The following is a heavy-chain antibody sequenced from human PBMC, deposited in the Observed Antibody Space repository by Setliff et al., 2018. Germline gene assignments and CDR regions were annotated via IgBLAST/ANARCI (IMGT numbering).Heavy chain of an antibody. V-gene: IGHV1-2*06. D-gene: IGHD3-10*01. CDR3: ARPRSNYNRGAFSI. CDR2: VNPKNGGI. CDR1: GYSFIDYY. Sequence: ASVKVSCKASGYSFIDYYIHWVRQAPGQGPEWTGRVNPKNGGILYSQKFEGRVSMTGDRTISTVYMDLRSLTFDDTAVYYCARPRSNYNRGAFSIWGQGTMVTVSS. J-gene: IGHJ3*02.